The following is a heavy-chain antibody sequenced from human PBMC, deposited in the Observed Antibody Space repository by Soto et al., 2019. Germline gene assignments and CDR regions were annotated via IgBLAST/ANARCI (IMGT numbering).Heavy chain of an antibody. CDR2: INHRGST. J-gene: IGHJ4*02. CDR1: GGSFSGYY. D-gene: IGHD3-16*02. CDR3: ARGRDYDYLWGSYRAFDY. Sequence: QVQLQQWGAGLLKPAETLSLTCAVYGGSFSGYYWSWIRQPPGKGLEWIGEINHRGSTNYKPSLKSRVTISVDMSKNQFSLNLSSVTAADTAVYYCARGRDYDYLWGSYRAFDYWCQGTLVTVSS. V-gene: IGHV4-34*01.